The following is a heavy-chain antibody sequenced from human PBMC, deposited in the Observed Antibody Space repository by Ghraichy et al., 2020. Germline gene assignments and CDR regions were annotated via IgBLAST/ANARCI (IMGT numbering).Heavy chain of an antibody. D-gene: IGHD6-13*01. CDR3: ATARGSSWRFDY. J-gene: IGHJ4*02. CDR1: GFTFSSYA. Sequence: GGSLLLSCAASGFTFSSYAMSWVRQAPGKGLEWVSAISGSGGSTYYADSVKGRFTISRDNSKNTLYLQMNSLRAEDTAVYYCATARGSSWRFDYWGQGTLVTVSS. V-gene: IGHV3-23*01. CDR2: ISGSGGST.